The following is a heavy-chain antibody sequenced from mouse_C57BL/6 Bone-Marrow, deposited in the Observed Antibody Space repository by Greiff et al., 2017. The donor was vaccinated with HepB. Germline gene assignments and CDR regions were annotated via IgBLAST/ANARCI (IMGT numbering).Heavy chain of an antibody. CDR3: ASPYYYGSSYGFAY. Sequence: EVHLVESGGGLVKPGGSLKLSCAASGFTFSDYGMHWVRQAPEKGLEWVAYISSGSSTIYYADTVKGRFTISRDNAKNTLFLQMTSLRSEDTAMYYCASPYYYGSSYGFAYWGQGTLVTVSA. CDR2: ISSGSSTI. J-gene: IGHJ3*01. V-gene: IGHV5-17*01. D-gene: IGHD1-1*01. CDR1: GFTFSDYG.